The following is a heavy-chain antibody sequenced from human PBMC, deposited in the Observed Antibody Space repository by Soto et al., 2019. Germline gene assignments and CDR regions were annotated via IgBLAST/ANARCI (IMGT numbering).Heavy chain of an antibody. V-gene: IGHV4-59*01. CDR1: GGSISSYF. CDR3: ASHLGYCSSATCPLLYYYLDV. D-gene: IGHD2-2*01. Sequence: QVQLQESGPGLVKPSETLSLTCTVSGGSISSYFWSWIRQPPGKGLEWIGSFYYSGSTNYNPSLKSRVTISVDTSKHPSSLNLNSVTAADTAMYYCASHLGYCSSATCPLLYYYLDVWGKGTAVTVSS. CDR2: FYYSGST. J-gene: IGHJ6*03.